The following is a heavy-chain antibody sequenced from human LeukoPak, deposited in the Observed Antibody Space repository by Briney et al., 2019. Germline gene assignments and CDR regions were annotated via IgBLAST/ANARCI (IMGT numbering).Heavy chain of an antibody. CDR2: IYGGGNI. D-gene: IGHD5-24*01. J-gene: IGHJ4*02. V-gene: IGHV3-53*01. CDR3: ARGAGYNYPYYFDY. Sequence: GGSLRLSCAASGFTFSSYGMHWVRQAPGKGLEWVSVIYGGGNIYYADSVKGRFTISRDNSKNTLYLQMNSLRAEDTAVYYCARGAGYNYPYYFDYWGQGTLITASS. CDR1: GFTFSSYG.